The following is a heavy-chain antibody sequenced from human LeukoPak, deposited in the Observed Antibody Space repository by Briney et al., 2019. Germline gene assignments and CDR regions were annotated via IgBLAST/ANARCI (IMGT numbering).Heavy chain of an antibody. CDR2: IYYSGST. Sequence: SETLSLTCTVSGGSISSYYWSWIRQPPRKGLEWIGYIYYSGSTNYNPSLKSRVTISVDTSKNQFSLKLSSVTAADTAVYYCARRRSNMTYFDSWGQGTLVTVSS. D-gene: IGHD1/OR15-1a*01. V-gene: IGHV4-59*08. J-gene: IGHJ4*02. CDR1: GGSISSYY. CDR3: ARRRSNMTYFDS.